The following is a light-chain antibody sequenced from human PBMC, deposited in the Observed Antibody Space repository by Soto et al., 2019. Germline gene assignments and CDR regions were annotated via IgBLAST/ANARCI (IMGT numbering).Light chain of an antibody. CDR1: QTVSNY. V-gene: IGKV3-11*01. CDR3: QHMRT. Sequence: EIVLTQSPATLSLSPGERATLSCRASQTVSNYLAWYQQKPGQAPRLLIYDASNRATGVPARFSGRGSGTDFTLTISSLEPEDFGSYYCQHMRTFGQGTKVEMK. J-gene: IGKJ1*01. CDR2: DAS.